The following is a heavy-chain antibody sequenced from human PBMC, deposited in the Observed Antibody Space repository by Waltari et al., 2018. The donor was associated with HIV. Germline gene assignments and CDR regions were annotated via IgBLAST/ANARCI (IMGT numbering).Heavy chain of an antibody. Sequence: QVQLQESGPGLLKPSETLSLTCTVSGDSINTYFWAWVRQPPGKGLGWIGYIDSTGCTSYNPSLKRRLTISVDTSRNQYSLKLIFVTAADTAIDYCARYGSGHRHFGYWGQGILVTVSS. CDR2: IDSTGCT. CDR3: ARYGSGHRHFGY. V-gene: IGHV4-59*01. D-gene: IGHD3-10*01. CDR1: GDSINTYF. J-gene: IGHJ4*02.